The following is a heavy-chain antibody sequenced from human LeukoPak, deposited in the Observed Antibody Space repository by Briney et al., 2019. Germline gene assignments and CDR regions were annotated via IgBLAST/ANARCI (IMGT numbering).Heavy chain of an antibody. CDR1: GFTFSSYG. D-gene: IGHD6-13*01. Sequence: GRSLRLSCAASGFTFSSYGMHWVRQAPGKGLEWVAVISYDGSNKYYADSVKGRFTISRDNSKNTLYLQMNSLRAEDTAVYYCARDSFSSWYSYYYGMDVWGQGTTVTVSS. V-gene: IGHV3-30*03. CDR3: ARDSFSSWYSYYYGMDV. J-gene: IGHJ6*02. CDR2: ISYDGSNK.